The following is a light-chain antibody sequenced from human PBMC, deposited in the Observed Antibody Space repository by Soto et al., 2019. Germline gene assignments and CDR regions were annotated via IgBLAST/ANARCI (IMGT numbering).Light chain of an antibody. CDR1: QSVSSSY. J-gene: IGKJ5*01. Sequence: EIVLTQSPGTLSLSPGERATLSCRASQSVSSSYLAWYQQKPGQAPRLLIYGASSRPTGIPDRFSGSGSGTDFTLTIXXXXPEDFAVYYCQQYGSSSTFGQGT. CDR3: QQYGSSST. V-gene: IGKV3-20*01. CDR2: GAS.